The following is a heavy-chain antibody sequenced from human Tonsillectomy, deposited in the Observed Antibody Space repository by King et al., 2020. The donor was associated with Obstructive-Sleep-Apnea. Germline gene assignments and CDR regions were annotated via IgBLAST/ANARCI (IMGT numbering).Heavy chain of an antibody. CDR3: AKDQYAAGAFDI. CDR1: RFTFSSYG. Sequence: VQLVESGGGVVQPGRSLRLSCAASRFTFSSYGMHWVRQAPGKGLAWVAVISYDGSNRYYADSVKGRFTNSRDNSKNTRYLQMNSLRAEDTAVYYCAKDQYAAGAFDIWGQGTMVTVSS. J-gene: IGHJ3*02. V-gene: IGHV3-30*18. D-gene: IGHD6-13*01. CDR2: ISYDGSNR.